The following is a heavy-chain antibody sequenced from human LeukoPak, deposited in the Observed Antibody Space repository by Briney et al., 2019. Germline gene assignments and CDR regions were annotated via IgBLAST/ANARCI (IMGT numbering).Heavy chain of an antibody. Sequence: GGSLRLSCEASGFTFSSHEMTWVRQAPGKGLEWVSYISASASSIYYADSVKGRFTISRDNAENSVSLQMNSLRAEDTDVYYCASLDLGFGYSFHIWGQGTMVTVSS. CDR2: ISASASSI. V-gene: IGHV3-48*03. D-gene: IGHD3-22*01. J-gene: IGHJ3*02. CDR1: GFTFSSHE. CDR3: ASLDLGFGYSFHI.